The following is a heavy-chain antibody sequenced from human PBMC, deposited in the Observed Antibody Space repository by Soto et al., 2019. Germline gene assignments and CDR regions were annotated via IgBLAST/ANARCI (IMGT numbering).Heavy chain of an antibody. Sequence: GGSLRLSCAASGFTFSSYAMSWVRQAPGKGLEWVSAISGSGGSTYYADSVKGRFTISRDNSKNTLYLQMNSLRAEDTAVYYCAKDHVRSVVLLENWFDPWGQGTLVTVSS. CDR1: GFTFSSYA. D-gene: IGHD1-26*01. V-gene: IGHV3-23*01. CDR2: ISGSGGST. CDR3: AKDHVRSVVLLENWFDP. J-gene: IGHJ5*02.